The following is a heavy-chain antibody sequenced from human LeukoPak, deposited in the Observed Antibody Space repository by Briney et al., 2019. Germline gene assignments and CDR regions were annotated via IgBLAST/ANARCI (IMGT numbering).Heavy chain of an antibody. V-gene: IGHV1-58*02. CDR1: GFTFTSSA. CDR2: IVVGSGNT. CDR3: AAARIVGATEGVFDY. D-gene: IGHD1-26*01. Sequence: SVKVSCKASGFTFTSSAMQWVRQARGQRLEWIGWIVVGSGNTNYAQKFQERVTITRDMSTSTAYMEQSSLRSEDTAVYYCAAARIVGATEGVFDYWGQGTLVTVSS. J-gene: IGHJ4*02.